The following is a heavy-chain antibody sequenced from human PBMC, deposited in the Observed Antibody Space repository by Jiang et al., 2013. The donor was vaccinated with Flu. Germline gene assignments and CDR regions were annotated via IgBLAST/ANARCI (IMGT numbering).Heavy chain of an antibody. CDR3: ANGQMATFTFGLY. J-gene: IGHJ4*02. CDR1: GFTFSTYA. D-gene: IGHD5-24*01. Sequence: SGGGVVHPGGSLRLSCAASGFTFSTYAMSWVRQAPGKGLEWVSSISGSGANTYYADSVKGRFTISRDNSKNTLYLQINSLRAEDTALYYCANGQMATFTFGLYWGQGALVTVSS. CDR2: ISGSGANT. V-gene: IGHV3-23*01.